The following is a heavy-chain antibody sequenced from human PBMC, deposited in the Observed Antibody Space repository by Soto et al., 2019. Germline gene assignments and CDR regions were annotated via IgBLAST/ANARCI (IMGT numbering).Heavy chain of an antibody. V-gene: IGHV3-23*01. CDR2: ISSSGYSA. J-gene: IGHJ4*02. CDR3: AKGSVVVAAKFDS. D-gene: IGHD2-21*02. Sequence: EVQLLESGGALVQPGVSLSLSCAASGFTYNNYAMGWVRQAPGKGLEWVSAISSSGYSAYYADSVKGRFTIARDNSRNTMFLQINNLSAEDTAVYYCAKGSVVVAAKFDSWGQGTQVTVSS. CDR1: GFTYNNYA.